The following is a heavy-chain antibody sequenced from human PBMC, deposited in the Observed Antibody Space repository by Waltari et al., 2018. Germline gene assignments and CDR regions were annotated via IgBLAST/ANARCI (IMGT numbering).Heavy chain of an antibody. Sequence: QVQLVQSGAEVKKPGASVKVSCKASGYTFTGYYMHWVRQAPGQGLEWMGRINPNSGGTNYAQKFQGRVTMTRDTSISTAYMELSRLRSDDTAVYYCARSGRDCSGGSCSRWYFDLWGRGTLVTVSS. CDR2: INPNSGGT. J-gene: IGHJ2*01. V-gene: IGHV1-2*06. CDR3: ARSGRDCSGGSCSRWYFDL. CDR1: GYTFTGYY. D-gene: IGHD2-15*01.